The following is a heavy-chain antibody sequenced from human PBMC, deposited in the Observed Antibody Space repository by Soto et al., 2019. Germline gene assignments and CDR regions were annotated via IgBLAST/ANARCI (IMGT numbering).Heavy chain of an antibody. CDR2: IYNSGST. Sequence: SETLSLTCIVSGGSISSGNHQWSWIRQPPGKGLEWIGNIYNSGSTRYNPSLKSRLIISLDTSKNQFSLKLSSVTAVDTAVYYCARVPYYESSGLGDYWGQGILVTVSS. V-gene: IGHV4-30-4*01. J-gene: IGHJ4*02. CDR3: ARVPYYESSGLGDY. D-gene: IGHD3-22*01. CDR1: GGSISSGNHQ.